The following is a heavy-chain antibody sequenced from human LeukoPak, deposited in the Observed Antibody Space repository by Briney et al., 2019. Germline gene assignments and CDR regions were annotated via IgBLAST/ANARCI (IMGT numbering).Heavy chain of an antibody. D-gene: IGHD5-18*01. CDR1: GYTFTGYY. J-gene: IGHJ4*02. CDR2: INPNSGGT. CDR3: ARVSWIQLWSYYFDY. Sequence: ASVKVSCKASGYTFTGYYMHWVRQAPGQGLEWMGWINPNSGGTNYAQKFQGRVTMTRDTSISTAYMELSRLRSDDTAVYYCARVSWIQLWSYYFDYWGQGTPATVSS. V-gene: IGHV1-2*02.